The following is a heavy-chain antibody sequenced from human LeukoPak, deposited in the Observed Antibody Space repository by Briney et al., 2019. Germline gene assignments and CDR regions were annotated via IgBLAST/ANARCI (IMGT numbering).Heavy chain of an antibody. CDR2: ISGSGGST. Sequence: PGGSLRPSCSVSGLTLSSYAISSVRQTPARRLEWVSAISGSGGSTYYADSVKGRFTISRDNSKDTLYLQMNSLRAEDTAVYYCAKEAVVVAANGYFDYWGQGTLVTVSS. J-gene: IGHJ4*02. D-gene: IGHD2-15*01. V-gene: IGHV3-23*01. CDR3: AKEAVVVAANGYFDY. CDR1: GLTLSSYA.